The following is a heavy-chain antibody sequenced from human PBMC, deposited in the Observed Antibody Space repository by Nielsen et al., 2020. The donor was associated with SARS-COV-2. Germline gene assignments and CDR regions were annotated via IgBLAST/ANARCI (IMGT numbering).Heavy chain of an antibody. Sequence: SETLSLTCSVSGGSISSYYWSWIRQPPGEGLEWIGYIYYTGTTNYNPSLNSRVSISVDTSKNQLSLRLSSVTAADTAVYYCARETIFGGDFDYWGQGTLVTVSS. D-gene: IGHD3-3*01. CDR3: ARETIFGGDFDY. J-gene: IGHJ4*02. CDR2: IYYTGTT. V-gene: IGHV4-59*01. CDR1: GGSISSYY.